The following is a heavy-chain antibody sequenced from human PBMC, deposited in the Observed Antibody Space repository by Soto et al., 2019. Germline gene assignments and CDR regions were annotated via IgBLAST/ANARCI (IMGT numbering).Heavy chain of an antibody. D-gene: IGHD3-10*01. CDR1: GFTFSRYA. CDR2: ISRDGSNK. CDR3: ARSRNSAVADSFDF. J-gene: IGHJ4*02. Sequence: QVQVVESGGGVVQPGRSLRLSCAASGFTFSRYAIHWVRQAPGKGLEWVAVISRDGSNKYYVDSVKGRFTLSRDNSKNTLYLQMNSLRDEDTAVYYCARSRNSAVADSFDFWGQGTLVTVSS. V-gene: IGHV3-30*04.